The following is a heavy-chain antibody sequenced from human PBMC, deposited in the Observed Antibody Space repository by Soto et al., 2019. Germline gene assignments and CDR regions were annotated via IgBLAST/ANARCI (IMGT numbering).Heavy chain of an antibody. V-gene: IGHV4-39*01. D-gene: IGHD3-3*01. CDR3: ARRITIFGVVGGWFDP. CDR2: IYYSGST. J-gene: IGHJ5*02. Sequence: SETLSLTCTVSGGSISSSSYYWGWIRQPPGKGLEWIGSIYYSGSTYYNPSLKSRVTISVDTSKNQFPLKLSSVTAADTAVYYCARRITIFGVVGGWFDPWGQGTLVTVSS. CDR1: GGSISSSSYY.